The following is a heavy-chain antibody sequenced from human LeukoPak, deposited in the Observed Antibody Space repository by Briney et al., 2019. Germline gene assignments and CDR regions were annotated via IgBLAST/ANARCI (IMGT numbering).Heavy chain of an antibody. D-gene: IGHD4-23*01. V-gene: IGHV3-15*01. Sequence: PGGSLRLSCAASGFTFSNAWMSWVRQAPGKGLEWVGRIKSKTDGGTTDYAAPVKGRFTISRDDSKNTLYLQMNSLKTEDTAVYYCTTAVTLPLYYYYGMDVWGQGTTATVSS. J-gene: IGHJ6*02. CDR3: TTAVTLPLYYYYGMDV. CDR2: IKSKTDGGTT. CDR1: GFTFSNAW.